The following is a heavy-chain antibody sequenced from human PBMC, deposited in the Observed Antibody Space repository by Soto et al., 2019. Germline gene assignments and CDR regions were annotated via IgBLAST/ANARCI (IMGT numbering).Heavy chain of an antibody. V-gene: IGHV4-31*01. J-gene: IGHJ4*02. CDR2: IYYSGST. Sequence: QVQLQESGPGLVKPSQTLSLTCTVSGGSISSGGYYWSWIRQHPGKGLEWIGYIYYSGSTYYNTSFNGQVTISVDTSKNQFSLKLSSVTASDTAVYYGARAVVTAYLLLWGQGTLVTVSS. CDR1: GGSISSGGYY. D-gene: IGHD2-21*02. CDR3: ARAVVTAYLLL.